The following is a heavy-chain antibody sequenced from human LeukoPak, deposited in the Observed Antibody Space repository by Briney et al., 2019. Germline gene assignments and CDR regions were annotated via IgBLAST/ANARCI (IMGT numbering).Heavy chain of an antibody. CDR3: AKDLHHHYDILTGYWRPFDY. D-gene: IGHD3-9*01. CDR1: GYTFTGYY. J-gene: IGHJ4*02. V-gene: IGHV1-8*03. Sequence: ASVKVSCKASGYTFTGYYMHWVRQATGQGLEWMGWMNPNSGKTGYTQKFQGRVTITRNTSISTAYMELSSLRSEDTAVYYCAKDLHHHYDILTGYWRPFDYWGQGTLVTVSS. CDR2: MNPNSGKT.